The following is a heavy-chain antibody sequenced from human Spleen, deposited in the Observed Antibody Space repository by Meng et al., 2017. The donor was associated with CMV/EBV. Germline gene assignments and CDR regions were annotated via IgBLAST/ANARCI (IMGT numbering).Heavy chain of an antibody. V-gene: IGHV3-23*01. D-gene: IGHD6-19*01. Sequence: GESLKISCAASGFTFSSYAMSWVRQAPGKGLEWVSAISGSGGSTYYADSVKGRFTISRDNSRNSVFLLMDSLRAEDTAFYYCARDALSSGGDYWGQGALVTVSS. CDR3: ARDALSSGGDY. J-gene: IGHJ4*02. CDR1: GFTFSSYA. CDR2: ISGSGGST.